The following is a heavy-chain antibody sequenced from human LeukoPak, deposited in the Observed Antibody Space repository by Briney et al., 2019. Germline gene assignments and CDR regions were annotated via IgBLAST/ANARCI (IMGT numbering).Heavy chain of an antibody. V-gene: IGHV3-30*18. CDR2: ISYDGSNK. CDR1: GFTFSSYG. J-gene: IGHJ4*02. Sequence: GGSLRLSCAASGFTFSSYGMHWVRQAPGKGLEWVAVISYDGSNKYYADSVKGRFTISRDNSKNTLYLQMNSLRAEDTAVYYCAKDSAYYCDSSGYYYDWGQGTLVTVSS. CDR3: AKDSAYYCDSSGYYYD. D-gene: IGHD3-22*01.